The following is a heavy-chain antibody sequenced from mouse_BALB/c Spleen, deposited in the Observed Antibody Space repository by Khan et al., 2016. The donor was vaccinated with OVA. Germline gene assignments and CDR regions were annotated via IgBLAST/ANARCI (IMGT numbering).Heavy chain of an antibody. V-gene: IGHV1-4*01. J-gene: IGHJ4*01. CDR1: GYTFTSYT. CDR3: ARRTSHYAIDH. Sequence: QVQLKQSGAELARPGASVKMSCKASGYTFTSYTIHWVKQRPGQGLEWIGYITPRSGFTNYNQMFNDKATLTADKSSSTAYMQLSSLTSEDSAVYYCARRTSHYAIDHWGQGTSVTVSS. CDR2: ITPRSGFT.